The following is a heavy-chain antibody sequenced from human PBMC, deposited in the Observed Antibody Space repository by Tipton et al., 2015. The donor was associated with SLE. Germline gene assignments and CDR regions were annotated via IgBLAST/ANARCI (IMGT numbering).Heavy chain of an antibody. CDR3: ARDRQGYSYASD. V-gene: IGHV3-30*02. CDR2: IRYDGSNK. D-gene: IGHD5-18*01. J-gene: IGHJ4*02. CDR1: GFTFSSYG. Sequence: SLRLSCAASGFTFSSYGMHWVRQAPGKGLEWVAFIRYDGSNKYYADSVKGRFTISRDNSKNTLYLQMNSLRAEDTAVYYCARDRQGYSYASDWGQGTLVTVSS.